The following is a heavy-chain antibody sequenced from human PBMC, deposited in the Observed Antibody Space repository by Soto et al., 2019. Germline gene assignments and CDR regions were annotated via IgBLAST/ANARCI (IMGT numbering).Heavy chain of an antibody. D-gene: IGHD4-17*01. Sequence: ASVKVSCKASGYTFTNYGITWVRQAPGQGLEWMGWISAYNGNTNYAQKLQGRVTMTTDTSTSTAYMELRSLRSDDTAVYYCARGMDYGGNSWYFDLWGRGTLVTVSS. CDR1: GYTFTNYG. J-gene: IGHJ2*01. V-gene: IGHV1-18*01. CDR3: ARGMDYGGNSWYFDL. CDR2: ISAYNGNT.